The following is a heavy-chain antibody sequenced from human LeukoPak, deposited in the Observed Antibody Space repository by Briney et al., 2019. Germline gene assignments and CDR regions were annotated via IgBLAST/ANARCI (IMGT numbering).Heavy chain of an antibody. CDR1: GGTFSSYA. V-gene: IGHV1-69*05. Sequence: SVKVSCKASGGTFSSYAISWVRQAPGQGLEWMGRIIPIFGTANYAQKFQGRVTITTDESTSTVYMELSSLRSEDTAVYYCARTPYSSSWYSLNYFDYWGQGTLVTVSS. CDR3: ARTPYSSSWYSLNYFDY. CDR2: IIPIFGTA. D-gene: IGHD6-13*01. J-gene: IGHJ4*02.